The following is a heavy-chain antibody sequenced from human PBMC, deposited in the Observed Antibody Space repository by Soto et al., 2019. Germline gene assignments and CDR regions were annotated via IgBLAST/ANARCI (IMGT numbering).Heavy chain of an antibody. D-gene: IGHD3-10*01. J-gene: IGHJ6*03. Sequence: QVQLVQSGAEVKKPGASVKVSCKASGYTFTSYDINWVRQATGQGLEWMGWMNPNSGNTGYAQKFQGRVTMTRNTSISTAYMELSSLRSEDTAVYYCARTQRGLRFGELDTAYYYYYMDVWGKGTTVTVSS. CDR2: MNPNSGNT. CDR3: ARTQRGLRFGELDTAYYYYYMDV. V-gene: IGHV1-8*01. CDR1: GYTFTSYD.